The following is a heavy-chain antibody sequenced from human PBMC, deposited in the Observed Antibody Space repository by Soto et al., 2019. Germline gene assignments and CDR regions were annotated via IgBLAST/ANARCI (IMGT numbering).Heavy chain of an antibody. Sequence: ASETLSLTCAVSSGSVSDSNWWSWVRQPPGRGLEWIGEIYHRGNTDYNPSLKSRVTISVDKSKNQFSLKLTSVTAADTAVYYCARDRIAAPWYYFDSWGQGTLVTV. J-gene: IGHJ4*02. CDR2: IYHRGNT. CDR1: SGSVSDSNW. V-gene: IGHV4-4*02. D-gene: IGHD6-6*01. CDR3: ARDRIAAPWYYFDS.